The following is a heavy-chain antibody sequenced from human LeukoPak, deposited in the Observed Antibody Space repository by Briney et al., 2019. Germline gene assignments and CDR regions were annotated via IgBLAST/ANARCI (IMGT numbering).Heavy chain of an antibody. D-gene: IGHD5-18*01. V-gene: IGHV1-69*01. J-gene: IGHJ6*02. CDR3: ARDLRGYSYGFYYYYYGMDV. CDR2: IIPIFGTA. Sequence: EASVKVSCTASGGTFSSYAISWVRQAPGQGLEWMGGIIPIFGTANYAQKFQGRVTITADESTSTAYMELSSLRSEDTAVYYCARDLRGYSYGFYYYYYGMDVWGQGTTVTVSS. CDR1: GGTFSSYA.